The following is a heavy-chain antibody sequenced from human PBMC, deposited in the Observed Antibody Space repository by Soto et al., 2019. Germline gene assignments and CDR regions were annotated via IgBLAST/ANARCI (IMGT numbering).Heavy chain of an antibody. CDR3: ARGVLFDP. V-gene: IGHV3-74*01. J-gene: IGHJ5*02. CDR1: GFTFSSYW. D-gene: IGHD3-10*01. Sequence: SLRLSCAASGFTFSSYWMHWVRQAPGKGLVWVSHINSDGSSTSYADSVKGRFTISRDNAKNTLYLQMNSLRAEDTAVYYCARGVLFDPWGQGTLVTVSS. CDR2: INSDGSST.